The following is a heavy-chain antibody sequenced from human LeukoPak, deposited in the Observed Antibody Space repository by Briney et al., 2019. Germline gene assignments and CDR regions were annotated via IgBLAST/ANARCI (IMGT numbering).Heavy chain of an antibody. J-gene: IGHJ5*02. Sequence: ASVKVSCKASGYTFTGYYMHWVRQAPGQGLEWVGWINPNSGGTNYAQKFQGRVTMTRDTSISTAYMELSRLRSDDTAVYYCARDFNYYDSSSGFDPWGQGTLVTVSS. D-gene: IGHD3-22*01. CDR1: GYTFTGYY. V-gene: IGHV1-2*02. CDR3: ARDFNYYDSSSGFDP. CDR2: INPNSGGT.